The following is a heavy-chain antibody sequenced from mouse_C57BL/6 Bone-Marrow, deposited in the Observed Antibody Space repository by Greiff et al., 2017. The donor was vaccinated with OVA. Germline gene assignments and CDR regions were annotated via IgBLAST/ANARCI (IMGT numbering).Heavy chain of an antibody. CDR2: IDPSDSYT. V-gene: IGHV1-69*01. CDR3: ARDYYGSSLYYFDY. D-gene: IGHD1-1*01. J-gene: IGHJ2*01. Sequence: LQQPGAELVMPGASVKLSCKASGYTFTSYWMHWVKQRPGQGLEWIGEIDPSDSYTNYNQKFKGKSTLTVDKSSSTAYMQLSSLTSEDSAVYYCARDYYGSSLYYFDYWGQGTTLTVSS. CDR1: GYTFTSYW.